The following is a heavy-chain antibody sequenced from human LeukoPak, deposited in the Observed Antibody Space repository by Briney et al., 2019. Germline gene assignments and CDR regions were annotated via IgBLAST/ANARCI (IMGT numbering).Heavy chain of an antibody. J-gene: IGHJ6*03. D-gene: IGHD3-3*01. CDR2: IYYSGST. Sequence: SETLSLTCTVSGGTFSSYYWSWIRQPPGKGLEWIGYIYYSGSTNYNPSLKSRVTISVDTSKNQFSLKLSSVTAADTAVYYCARVGYYDFWSPAYYYYYMDVWGKGTTVTVSS. V-gene: IGHV4-59*01. CDR1: GGTFSSYY. CDR3: ARVGYYDFWSPAYYYYYMDV.